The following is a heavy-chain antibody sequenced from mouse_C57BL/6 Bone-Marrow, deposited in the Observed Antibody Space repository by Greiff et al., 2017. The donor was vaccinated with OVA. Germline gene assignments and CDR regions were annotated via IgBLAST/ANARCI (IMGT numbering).Heavy chain of an antibody. D-gene: IGHD2-4*01. Sequence: EVKLMESGGDLVKPGGSLKLSCAASGFTFSSYGMSWVRQTPDKRLEWVATISSGGSYTYYPDSVKGRFTISRDNAKNTLYLQMSSLKSEDTAMYYCARLRDYDDYAMDYWGQGTSVTVSS. V-gene: IGHV5-6*01. CDR2: ISSGGSYT. J-gene: IGHJ4*01. CDR3: ARLRDYDDYAMDY. CDR1: GFTFSSYG.